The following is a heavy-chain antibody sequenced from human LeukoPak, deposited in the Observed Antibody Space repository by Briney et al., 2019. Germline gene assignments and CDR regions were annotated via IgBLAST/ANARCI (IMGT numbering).Heavy chain of an antibody. Sequence: SQTLSLTCAVSGGSISSGGYSWSWLRQPPGKGLEWIGYIYHSGSTYYNPSLKSRVTISVDRSKNQFSLKLSSVTAADTAVYYCASSSMEWLFGDQDYGMDVWGQGTTVTVSS. V-gene: IGHV4-30-2*01. CDR2: IYHSGST. CDR3: ASSSMEWLFGDQDYGMDV. J-gene: IGHJ6*02. CDR1: GGSISSGGYS. D-gene: IGHD3-3*01.